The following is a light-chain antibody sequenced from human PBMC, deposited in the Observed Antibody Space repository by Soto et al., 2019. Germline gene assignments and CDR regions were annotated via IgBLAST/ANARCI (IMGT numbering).Light chain of an antibody. V-gene: IGLV2-14*03. CDR1: SSDVGGYNY. J-gene: IGLJ1*01. Sequence: QSALTQPASVSGSPGQSITISCSGTSSDVGGYNYVFWYQHHPGKAPKLMIYDVSNRPSGVSNRFSGSKSGNTASLTISGLQAEDEADYYCSSYTSSGTYVCGTGTKVTVL. CDR2: DVS. CDR3: SSYTSSGTYV.